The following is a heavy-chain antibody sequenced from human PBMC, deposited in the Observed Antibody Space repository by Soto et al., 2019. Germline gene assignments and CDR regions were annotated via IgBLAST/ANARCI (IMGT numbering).Heavy chain of an antibody. CDR3: ARGETTVTTRPANYYYYMDV. Sequence: ASVKVSCKASGYTFTSYDINWVRQATGQGLEWMGWMNPNSGNTGYAQKFQGRVTMTRNTSISTAYMELSSLRSEDTAVYYCARGETTVTTRPANYYYYMDVWGKGTTVTVSS. J-gene: IGHJ6*03. CDR1: GYTFTSYD. CDR2: MNPNSGNT. D-gene: IGHD4-17*01. V-gene: IGHV1-8*01.